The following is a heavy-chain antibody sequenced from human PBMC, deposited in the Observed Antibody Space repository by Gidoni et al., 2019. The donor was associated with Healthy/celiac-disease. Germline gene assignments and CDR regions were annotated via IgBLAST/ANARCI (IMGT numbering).Heavy chain of an antibody. CDR1: GCTFRSHA. V-gene: IGHV1-69*01. D-gene: IGHD3-10*01. J-gene: IGHJ5*02. CDR3: ASGGAYGSGSYPWFDP. CDR2: IIPIFGTA. Sequence: QVQLVQSGAEVKKPGSSVKVSCKASGCTFRSHAISWVRQAPGQGLEWMGGIIPIFGTANYAQKFQGRVTITADESTSTAYMELSSLRSEDTAVYYCASGGAYGSGSYPWFDPWGQGTLVTVSS.